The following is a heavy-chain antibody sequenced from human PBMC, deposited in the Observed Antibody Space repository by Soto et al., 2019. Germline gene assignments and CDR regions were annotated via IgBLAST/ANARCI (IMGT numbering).Heavy chain of an antibody. D-gene: IGHD7-27*01. J-gene: IGHJ4*02. CDR1: GGSISSYY. CDR2: IYYSGST. V-gene: IGHV4-59*08. CDR3: ARGPSGDKVHY. Sequence: SETLSLTCTVSGGSISSYYWSWIRQPPGKGLESIGYIYYSGSTYYNPSLRSQVAISLDTSKNHFSLTLSSVTAADTAVYYCARGPSGDKVHYWGQGALVTVSS.